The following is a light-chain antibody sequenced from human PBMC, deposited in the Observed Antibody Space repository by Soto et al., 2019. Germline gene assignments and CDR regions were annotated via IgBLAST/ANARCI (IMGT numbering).Light chain of an antibody. Sequence: DIQITQSPSSLSASVGDRVTITCRASQTISNLLNWYQQKPGKAPNLLIYAASSLQSGVPSRFSGSGSGTDFTLTISSLQPEDFATYYCRQSFNSPRTFGQGTKVDIK. CDR1: QTISNL. V-gene: IGKV1-39*01. J-gene: IGKJ1*01. CDR3: RQSFNSPRT. CDR2: AAS.